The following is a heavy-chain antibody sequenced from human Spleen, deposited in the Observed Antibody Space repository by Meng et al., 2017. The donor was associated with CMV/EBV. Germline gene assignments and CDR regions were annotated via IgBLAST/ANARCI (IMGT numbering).Heavy chain of an antibody. CDR1: GFTFSHYG. J-gene: IGHJ4*02. Sequence: LEPGGGLVQPGGSLSLSCAASGFTFSHYGMSWVRQAPGKGLEWVSSIGKSGTGTYYADSVKGRFTISRDSSKNTLYLQMNSLRAEDMAVYYCARGAWLVSSFDYWGQGTLVTVSS. D-gene: IGHD3-22*01. CDR3: ARGAWLVSSFDY. CDR2: IGKSGTGT. V-gene: IGHV3-23*05.